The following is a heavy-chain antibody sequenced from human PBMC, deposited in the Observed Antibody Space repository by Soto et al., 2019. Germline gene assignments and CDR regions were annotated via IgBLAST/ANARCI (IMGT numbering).Heavy chain of an antibody. V-gene: IGHV5-51*01. D-gene: IGHD2-15*01. CDR1: GYSFTTYW. CDR3: ARSRTYGGNAFDS. Sequence: PGESLTISWSTSGYSFTTYWIGWVRQMPGKGLEWVGIIHPGDSITRYSPSFQGQVTISADKSISTAYLQWSSLKASDTAIYYCARSRTYGGNAFDSWGQGSLVTVPS. J-gene: IGHJ4*02. CDR2: IHPGDSIT.